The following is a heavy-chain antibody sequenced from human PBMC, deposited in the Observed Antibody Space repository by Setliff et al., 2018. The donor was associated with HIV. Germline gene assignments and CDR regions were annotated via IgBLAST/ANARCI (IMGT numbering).Heavy chain of an antibody. CDR1: GFTFSDYN. J-gene: IGHJ4*02. V-gene: IGHV3-33*01. CDR3: ATLARFAPDY. Sequence: PGGSLRLSCAMSGFTFSDYNIYWVRQSPAKGLEWVALIWIDGNRKECADSVKGRFTISRDNSKNTVYLQMSTLRAEDTAIYSCATLARFAPDYWSQGTQVTVSS. CDR2: IWIDGNRK.